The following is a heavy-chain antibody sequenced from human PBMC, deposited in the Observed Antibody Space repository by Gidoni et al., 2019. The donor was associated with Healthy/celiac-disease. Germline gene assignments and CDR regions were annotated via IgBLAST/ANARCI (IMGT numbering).Heavy chain of an antibody. CDR3: ATDGYSYGYYYFDY. V-gene: IGHV3-30*03. J-gene: IGHJ4*02. CDR2: ISYDGSNK. CDR1: GFPFISYG. D-gene: IGHD5-18*01. Sequence: QVQLVESGGRVVQPGRSLRLSCAASGFPFISYGMHWVRQAPGKGLEWVAVISYDGSNKYYADSVKGRFTISRDNSKNTLYLQMNSLRAEDTAVYYCATDGYSYGYYYFDYWGQGTLVTVSS.